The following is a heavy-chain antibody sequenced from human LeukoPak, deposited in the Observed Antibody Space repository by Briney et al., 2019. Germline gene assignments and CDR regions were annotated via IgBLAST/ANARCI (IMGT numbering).Heavy chain of an antibody. J-gene: IGHJ4*02. CDR1: GGTFSSYA. V-gene: IGHV1-69*05. Sequence: GSSVKVSCKASGGTFSSYAISWVRQAPGQGLEWMGGIIPIFGTANYAQKFQGRVTITTDESTSTAYMELSSLRSEDTAVYYCASSPSGGSSGYYRDLNYWGQGTLVTVSS. D-gene: IGHD3-22*01. CDR2: IIPIFGTA. CDR3: ASSPSGGSSGYYRDLNY.